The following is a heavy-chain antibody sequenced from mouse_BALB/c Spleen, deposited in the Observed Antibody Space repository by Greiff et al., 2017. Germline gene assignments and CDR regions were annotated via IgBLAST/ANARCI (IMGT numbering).Heavy chain of an antibody. CDR1: GFTFSSFG. J-gene: IGHJ4*01. V-gene: IGHV5-17*02. D-gene: IGHD1-1*01. CDR3: ARYITTVGGAMDY. Sequence: EVMLVESGGGLVQPGGSRKLSCAASGFTFSSFGMHWVRQAPEKGLEWVAYISSGSSTIYYADTVKGRFTISRDNPKNTLFLQMTSLRSEDTAMYYCARYITTVGGAMDYWGQGTSVTVSS. CDR2: ISSGSSTI.